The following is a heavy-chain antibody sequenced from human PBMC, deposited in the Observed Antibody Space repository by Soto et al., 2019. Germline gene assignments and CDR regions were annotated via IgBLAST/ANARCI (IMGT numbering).Heavy chain of an antibody. Sequence: QEQLVQSGAAVKKPGSSVKVSCKASGGLFSSYPISWVRQVPGQGLEWMGGIIPVFQTAYYTQRFQGRVTITADDSTNTAYMEVSSLRSDDTAIYYCARGGSGYTWFNEFWGQGTLVTVSS. CDR3: ARGGSGYTWFNEF. CDR1: GGLFSSYP. CDR2: IIPVFQTA. D-gene: IGHD3-22*01. V-gene: IGHV1-69*01. J-gene: IGHJ4*02.